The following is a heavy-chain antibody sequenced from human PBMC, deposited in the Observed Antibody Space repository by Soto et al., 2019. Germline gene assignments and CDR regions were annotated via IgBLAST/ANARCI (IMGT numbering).Heavy chain of an antibody. D-gene: IGHD3-10*01. CDR3: ARLMVRHNDAFDI. V-gene: IGHV5-51*01. CDR1: GYSFTSYW. J-gene: IGHJ3*02. CDR2: IYPGDSDT. Sequence: PGESLNISCKGSGYSFTSYWIGWVRQMPGKGLEWMGIIYPGDSDTRYSPSFQGQVTISADKSISTAYLQWSSLKASDTAMYYCARLMVRHNDAFDIWGQGTMVTVSS.